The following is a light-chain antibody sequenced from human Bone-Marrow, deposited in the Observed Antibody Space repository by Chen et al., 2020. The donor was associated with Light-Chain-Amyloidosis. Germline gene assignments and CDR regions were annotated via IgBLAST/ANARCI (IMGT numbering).Light chain of an antibody. J-gene: IGKJ2*01. CDR3: QHSYTSPPYT. Sequence: DIRMTQPPSSLSASVGDRVTITCRTSQIINIYLNWYQQKPGKAPRLLIYAASSLQSGVPSRFSGSGSGTDFTLTISSLQPEDSATYYCQHSYTSPPYTFGQGTKVEI. CDR2: AAS. CDR1: QIINIY. V-gene: IGKV1-39*01.